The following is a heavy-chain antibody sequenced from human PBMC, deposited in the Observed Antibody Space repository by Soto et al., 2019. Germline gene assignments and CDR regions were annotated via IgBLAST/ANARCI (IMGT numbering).Heavy chain of an antibody. CDR3: AKGGYQIPYGDYSY. CDR1: GFTFSSYA. CDR2: ISGSGGST. D-gene: IGHD4-17*01. V-gene: IGHV3-23*01. Sequence: GGSLRLSCAASGFTFSSYAMSWVRQAPGKGLEWVSAISGSGGSTYYADSVKGRFTISRDNSKNTLYLQMNSLRAEDTAVYYCAKGGYQIPYGDYSYWGQGTLVTVSS. J-gene: IGHJ4*02.